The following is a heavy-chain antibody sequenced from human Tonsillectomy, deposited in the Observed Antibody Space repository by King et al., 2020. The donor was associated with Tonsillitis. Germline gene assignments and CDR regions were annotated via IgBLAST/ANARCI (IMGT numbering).Heavy chain of an antibody. V-gene: IGHV3-53*01. J-gene: IGHJ4*02. CDR3: PRDCGGSTSCLDY. Sequence: VQLVESGGGLIQPGGSLRLSCAASGFTVSSNYMSWVRQAPGKGLEWVSVIYSGGSTYYADSVKGRFTISRDNSKNTLYLQMNSLRAEDTAVYYCPRDCGGSTSCLDYWGQGTLVTVSS. CDR2: IYSGGST. D-gene: IGHD2-2*01. CDR1: GFTVSSNY.